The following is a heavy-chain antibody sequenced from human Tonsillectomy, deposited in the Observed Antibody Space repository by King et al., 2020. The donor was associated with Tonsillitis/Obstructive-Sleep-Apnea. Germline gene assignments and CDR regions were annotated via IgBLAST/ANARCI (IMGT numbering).Heavy chain of an antibody. CDR2: IYYSGST. CDR3: STFTGAVAFDI. D-gene: IGHD4-11*01. V-gene: IGHV4-31*01. J-gene: IGHJ3*02. Sequence: VQLQESGPGLVKPSQTLSLTCTVSGGSISRGGYYWSWIRQHPGKGLEWIGYIYYSGSTYYNPSLKSLVTISVDTSKNQFSLKLRSLTAADTAVYYCSTFTGAVAFDIWGQGTMVTVSS. CDR1: GGSISRGGYY.